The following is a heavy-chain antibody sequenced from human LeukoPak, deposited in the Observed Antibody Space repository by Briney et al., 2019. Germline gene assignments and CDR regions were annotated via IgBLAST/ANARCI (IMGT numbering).Heavy chain of an antibody. CDR3: ARGGQQLRLAGVDY. D-gene: IGHD6-13*01. CDR1: EFTFSSYS. CDR2: ITNSGNSK. J-gene: IGHJ4*02. V-gene: IGHV3-48*01. Sequence: PGGSLRLSCAASEFTFSSYSMNWVRQAPGKGLEWVSYITNSGNSKSYADSVKGRFTISRDNAKNSLYLQMNSLRAEDTAVYYCARGGQQLRLAGVDYWGQGTLVTVSS.